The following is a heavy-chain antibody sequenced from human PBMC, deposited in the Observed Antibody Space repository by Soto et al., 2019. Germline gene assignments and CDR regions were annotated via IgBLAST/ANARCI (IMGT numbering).Heavy chain of an antibody. J-gene: IGHJ6*03. D-gene: IGHD2-15*01. CDR1: GYTFTSYG. Sequence: QVQLVQSGAEVKKPGASVKVSCKASGYTFTSYGISWVRQAPGQGLEWMGWISAYNGNTNYAQKLQGRVTMTTDTSRTTAYMELGSLSLTATALYYCAGDWACSGGSCSHMISYYYSMHAGAKGPRSPSP. V-gene: IGHV1-18*01. CDR2: ISAYNGNT. CDR3: AGDWACSGGSCSHMISYYYSMHA.